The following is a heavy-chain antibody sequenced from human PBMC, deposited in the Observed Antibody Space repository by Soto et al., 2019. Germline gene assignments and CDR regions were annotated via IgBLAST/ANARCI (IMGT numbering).Heavy chain of an antibody. J-gene: IGHJ4*02. V-gene: IGHV4-34*02. CDR2: IKHRGDT. CDR3: ARGQRRGGSSRRSL. Sequence: QVQLQQWGAGQLKPSETLSLTCAVHGESFSRYGGPFSGYYWSWIRQNPGKGLEWIGEIKHRGDTNYKPALKSRVTISVDTSKNQFPLNLNSVTAADTAVDYCARGQRRGGSSRRSLWGQGTLVTVA. D-gene: IGHD6-19*01. CDR1: GESFSRYGGPFSGYY.